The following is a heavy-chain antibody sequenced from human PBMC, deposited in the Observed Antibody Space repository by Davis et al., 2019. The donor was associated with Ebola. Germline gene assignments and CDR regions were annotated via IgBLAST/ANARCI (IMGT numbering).Heavy chain of an antibody. J-gene: IGHJ3*02. CDR3: AKDLTNDLRFWAFDI. CDR1: GGALSVYG. D-gene: IGHD3-3*01. V-gene: IGHV1-69*13. Sequence: AASVKVSCKSSGGALSVYGINWVRLAPGQGLEWVGGLISLFGTPQYAQKFLGRVNITADESTTMVYLDLSSLKSEDTAIYYCAKDLTNDLRFWAFDIWGQGTMVTVSS. CDR2: LISLFGTP.